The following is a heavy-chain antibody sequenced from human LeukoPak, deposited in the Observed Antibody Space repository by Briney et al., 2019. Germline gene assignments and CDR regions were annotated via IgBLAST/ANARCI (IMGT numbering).Heavy chain of an antibody. CDR2: ISGSGGST. Sequence: GGSLRLSCAASGFTFSRYAMSWVRQAPGKGLEWVSGISGSGGSTDYADSVKGWFTISRDNSKNTLYLQMNSLRAEDTAVYYCAKVGSSDYWGQGTLVTVSS. CDR1: GFTFSRYA. J-gene: IGHJ4*02. V-gene: IGHV3-23*01. CDR3: AKVGSSDY.